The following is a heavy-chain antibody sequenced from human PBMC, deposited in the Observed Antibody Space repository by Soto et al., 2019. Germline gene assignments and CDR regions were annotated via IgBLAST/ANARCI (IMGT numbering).Heavy chain of an antibody. Sequence: SVKVSCKASGGTFSSYAISWVRQAPGQGLEWMGGIIPIFGTANYAQKFQGRVTITADKSTSTAYMELSSLRSEDTAVYYCARIPRSYDFWSGPPDAFEIWGQGTMVTVSS. CDR2: IIPIFGTA. V-gene: IGHV1-69*06. J-gene: IGHJ3*02. D-gene: IGHD3-3*01. CDR3: ARIPRSYDFWSGPPDAFEI. CDR1: GGTFSSYA.